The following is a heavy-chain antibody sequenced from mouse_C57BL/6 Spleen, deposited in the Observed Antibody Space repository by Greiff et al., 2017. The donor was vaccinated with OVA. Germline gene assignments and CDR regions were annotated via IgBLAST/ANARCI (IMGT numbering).Heavy chain of an antibody. CDR2: LSYDGSN. CDR1: GYSITSGYF. D-gene: IGHD1-1*01. CDR3: SSDYYGSSSFAY. J-gene: IGHJ3*01. Sequence: EVKLVESGPGLVTPSQSLSLTCSVSGYSITSGYFWNWIRQFSGNQLEWMGILSYDGSNKYNPSLQNRITITRDTSKNQLFLKLNSVTTDDTATDYCSSDYYGSSSFAYWGQGTLVTVSA. V-gene: IGHV3-6*01.